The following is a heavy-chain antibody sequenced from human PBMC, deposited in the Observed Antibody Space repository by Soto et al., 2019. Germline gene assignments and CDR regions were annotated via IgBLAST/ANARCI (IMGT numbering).Heavy chain of an antibody. J-gene: IGHJ6*02. CDR3: ARVGYDFWSGYFGYGMDV. V-gene: IGHV4-59*01. D-gene: IGHD3-3*01. CDR1: GGSISSYY. Sequence: SETLSLTCTVSGGSISSYYWSWIRQPPGKGLEWIGYIYYSASTNYNPSLKSRVTISVDTSKNQFSLKLSSVTAADTAVYYCARVGYDFWSGYFGYGMDVWGQGTTVTVSS. CDR2: IYYSAST.